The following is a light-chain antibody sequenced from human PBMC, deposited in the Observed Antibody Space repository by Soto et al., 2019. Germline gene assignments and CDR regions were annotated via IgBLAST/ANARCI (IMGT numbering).Light chain of an antibody. Sequence: QSALTQPASVSGSPGQSITISCTGTSSDVGGYNYVSWYQQHPGKAPKLMIYGVSNRPSGVSNPFSGSKSANTASLTISGLQAEDEADYYCSSHTSSSTSYVFGTGTKVTVL. J-gene: IGLJ1*01. CDR3: SSHTSSSTSYV. V-gene: IGLV2-14*01. CDR1: SSDVGGYNY. CDR2: GVS.